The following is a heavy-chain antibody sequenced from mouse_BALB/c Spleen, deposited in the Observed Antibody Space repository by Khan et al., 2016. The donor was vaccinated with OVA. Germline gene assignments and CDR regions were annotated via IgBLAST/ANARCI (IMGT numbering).Heavy chain of an antibody. J-gene: IGHJ3*01. Sequence: EVELVESGGGLVQPGGSRKLSCAASGFTFSDYGMAWVRQAPGKGPEWVAFISDLAYTIYYGDAVTGRFTISRENDKNTLYLEMSSLRSEDTAIYYCARGGGTAPFAYWGLGTLVTVSA. CDR3: ARGGGTAPFAY. V-gene: IGHV5-15*02. CDR1: GFTFSDYG. CDR2: ISDLAYTI. D-gene: IGHD1-2*01.